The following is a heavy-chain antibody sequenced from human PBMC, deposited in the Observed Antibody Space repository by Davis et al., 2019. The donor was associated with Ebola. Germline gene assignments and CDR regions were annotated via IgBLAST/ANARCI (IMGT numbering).Heavy chain of an antibody. CDR3: ARLGGVRGDLYYYYGMDV. CDR2: IYPGDSDT. Sequence: PGGSLRLSCKGSGYSFTSYWISWVRQMPGKGLEWMGIIYPGDSDTRYSPSFQGQVTISADKSISTAYLQWSSLKASDTAMYYCARLGGVRGDLYYYYGMDVWGKGTTVTVSS. J-gene: IGHJ6*04. D-gene: IGHD3-10*01. V-gene: IGHV5-51*01. CDR1: GYSFTSYW.